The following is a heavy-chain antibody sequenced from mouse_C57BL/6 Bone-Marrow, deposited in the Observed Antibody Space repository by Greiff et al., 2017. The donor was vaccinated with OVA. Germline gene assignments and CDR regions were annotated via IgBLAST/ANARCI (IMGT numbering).Heavy chain of an antibody. V-gene: IGHV1-22*01. Sequence: VQLQQSGPELVKPGASVKMSCKASGYTFTDSNMHWVKQSHGKSLEWIGYINPNNGGTSYNQKFKGKATLTVNKSSSTAYMELRSLTSEYSAFYYCTRCSGGGPHYYGSSYGYCDVWGTGTTVTVSS. CDR3: TRCSGGGPHYYGSSYGYCDV. D-gene: IGHD1-1*01. CDR1: GYTFTDSN. CDR2: INPNNGGT. J-gene: IGHJ1*03.